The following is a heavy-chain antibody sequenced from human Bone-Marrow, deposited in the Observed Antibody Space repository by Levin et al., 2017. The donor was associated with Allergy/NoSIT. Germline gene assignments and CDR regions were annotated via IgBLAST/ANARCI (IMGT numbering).Heavy chain of an antibody. V-gene: IGHV3-72*01. CDR2: TRNKANSDTT. Sequence: PGGSLRLSCAVSGFSFSDHYMDWVRQAPGKGLEWVGRTRNKANSDTTEYAASVKGRFTISRDDSKNSLYLQMNSLKTEDTAVYFCARGQGNYYGSGSYYDYWGQGTLVTVSS. CDR3: ARGQGNYYGSGSYYDY. CDR1: GFSFSDHY. D-gene: IGHD3-10*01. J-gene: IGHJ4*02.